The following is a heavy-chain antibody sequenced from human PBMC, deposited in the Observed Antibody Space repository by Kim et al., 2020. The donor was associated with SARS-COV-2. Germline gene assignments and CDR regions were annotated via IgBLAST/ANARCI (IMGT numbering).Heavy chain of an antibody. CDR1: GFTFSSYS. CDR3: ARDRLNYYDSSGYYQDYYYYYGIDV. J-gene: IGHJ6*02. Sequence: GGSLRLSCAASGFTFSSYSMNWVRQAPGKGLEWVSSISSSSSYIYYADSVKGRFTISRDNAKNSLYLQMNSLRAEDTAVYYCARDRLNYYDSSGYYQDYYYYYGIDVWGQGTTVTVSS. CDR2: ISSSSSYI. D-gene: IGHD3-22*01. V-gene: IGHV3-21*01.